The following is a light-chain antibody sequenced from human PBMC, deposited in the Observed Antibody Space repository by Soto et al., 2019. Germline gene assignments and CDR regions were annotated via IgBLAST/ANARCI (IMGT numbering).Light chain of an antibody. CDR2: GAF. CDR3: QQYKHWPPLT. J-gene: IGKJ4*01. Sequence: EIVMTQSPATLSVSPGETATLSCRASQSVSYNLAWYQQKPGQGPRLLIYGAFTRATGIPARFSGSGSGTDFTLTISSLQSEDFAVYYCQQYKHWPPLTFGGGTKVEIK. CDR1: QSVSYN. V-gene: IGKV3-15*01.